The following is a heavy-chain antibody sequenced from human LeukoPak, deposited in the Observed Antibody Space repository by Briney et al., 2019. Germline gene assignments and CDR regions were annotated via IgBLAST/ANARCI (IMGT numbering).Heavy chain of an antibody. CDR2: ISSRSSYI. J-gene: IGHJ3*02. D-gene: IGHD2-15*01. CDR1: AFNFSKYK. V-gene: IGHV3-21*01. CDR3: AREGIVVVVAATPDAFDI. Sequence: GGSLRLSCAASAFNFSKYKMNWVRQARGKGGEWVSSISSRSSYIYYADSVKGRFTIYSDKAKNSLYLQMNSLRADDTAVYYCAREGIVVVVAATPDAFDIWGQGTMVTVSS.